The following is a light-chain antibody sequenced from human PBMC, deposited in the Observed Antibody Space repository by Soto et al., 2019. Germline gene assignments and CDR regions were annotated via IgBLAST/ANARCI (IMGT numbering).Light chain of an antibody. Sequence: IVLTQSPATLSLSPGERAILSCSASQSVSSYLAWYQQKPGQAPRLLIYDASNRATGIPARFSGSGSGTAFTLTICSLEPEDFAVYYCQQRSNWLLTFVGRTKVEIK. J-gene: IGKJ4*01. CDR2: DAS. CDR3: QQRSNWLLT. V-gene: IGKV3-11*01. CDR1: QSVSSY.